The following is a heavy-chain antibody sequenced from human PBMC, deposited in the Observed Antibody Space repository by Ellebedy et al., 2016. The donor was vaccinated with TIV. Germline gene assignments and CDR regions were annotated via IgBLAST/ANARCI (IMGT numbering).Heavy chain of an antibody. Sequence: GGSLRLSXPASGFTFSSYGMHWVRQAPGKGLEWVAVISYDGSNKYYADSVKGRFTISRDNSKNTLYLQMNSLRAEDTAVYYCAKDLIRYCSSTSCSARYFDYWGQGTLVTVSS. V-gene: IGHV3-30*18. J-gene: IGHJ4*02. D-gene: IGHD2-2*01. CDR1: GFTFSSYG. CDR2: ISYDGSNK. CDR3: AKDLIRYCSSTSCSARYFDY.